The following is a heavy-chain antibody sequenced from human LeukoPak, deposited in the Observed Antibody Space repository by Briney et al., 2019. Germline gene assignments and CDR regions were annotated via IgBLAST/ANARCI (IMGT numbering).Heavy chain of an antibody. D-gene: IGHD2-2*01. Sequence: PGGSLRLSCAASGFTFSSYSLHWVRQAPGKGLEWVAVISYDGSNKYYADSVKGRFTISRDNSKNTLFLQMNSLCVEDTAVYYCARESVDSTSTTCYDSWGQGTLVTVSS. CDR3: ARESVDSTSTTCYDS. J-gene: IGHJ4*02. V-gene: IGHV3-30*01. CDR1: GFTFSSYS. CDR2: ISYDGSNK.